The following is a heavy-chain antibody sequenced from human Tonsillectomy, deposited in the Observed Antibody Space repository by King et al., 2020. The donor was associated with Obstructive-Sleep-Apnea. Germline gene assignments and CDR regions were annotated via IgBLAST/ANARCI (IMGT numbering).Heavy chain of an antibody. V-gene: IGHV3-48*01. CDR3: VRWDFSHCGDDCPLEALDV. CDR1: GFTFSRYS. Sequence: VQLVESGGGLVQPGGSLRLSCVASGFTFSRYSMNWVRQAPGKGLEWVSYISADGGAIYYADSVKGRFTISRDNAKNSLHLQMNSLRGEDAAVYYCVRWDFSHCGDDCPLEALDVWGHGTTVTVAS. J-gene: IGHJ3*01. D-gene: IGHD2-21*02. CDR2: ISADGGAI.